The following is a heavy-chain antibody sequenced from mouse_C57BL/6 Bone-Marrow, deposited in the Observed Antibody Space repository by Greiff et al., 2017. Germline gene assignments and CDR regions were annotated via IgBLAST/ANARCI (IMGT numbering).Heavy chain of an antibody. V-gene: IGHV1-50*01. J-gene: IGHJ3*01. CDR2: IDPSDSYT. CDR1: GYTFTSYW. D-gene: IGHD1-2*01. Sequence: QVQLQQPGAELVKPGASVKLSCKASGYTFTSYWMQWVKQRPGQGLEWIGEIDPSDSYTNYNQKFKGKATLTVDTSSSTAYMQLSSLTSEDSAVYYCARGLYGEGFAYWGQGTLVTVSA. CDR3: ARGLYGEGFAY.